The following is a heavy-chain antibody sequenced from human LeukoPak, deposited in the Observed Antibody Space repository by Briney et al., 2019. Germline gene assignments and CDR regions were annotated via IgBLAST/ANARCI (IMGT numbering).Heavy chain of an antibody. CDR1: GFTFSSYA. J-gene: IGHJ4*02. D-gene: IGHD3-10*01. CDR2: ISGSGGST. Sequence: GGSLRLSCAASGFTFSSYAMSWVRQAPGKGLEWVSAISGSGGSTYYADSVKGRFTISRDNSKNTLYLQMNSLRAEDTAVYYCAKGSYYYGSGSCYEQTTDFDYWGQGTLVTVSS. V-gene: IGHV3-23*01. CDR3: AKGSYYYGSGSCYEQTTDFDY.